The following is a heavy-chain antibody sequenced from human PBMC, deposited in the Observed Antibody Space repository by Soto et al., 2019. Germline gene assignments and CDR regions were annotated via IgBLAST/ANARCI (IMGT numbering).Heavy chain of an antibody. CDR2: IIPIFGTA. Sequence: QVQLVQSGAEVKKPGSSVKVSCKASGGTFSSYAISWVRQAPGQGLEWMGGIIPIFGTANYAQKFQGRVTITADKSTSTAYMELSSLRSEDTAVYYCARAPHVYYYDIYYYGMDVWGQGTTVTVSS. CDR3: ARAPHVYYYDIYYYGMDV. J-gene: IGHJ6*02. V-gene: IGHV1-69*06. CDR1: GGTFSSYA. D-gene: IGHD3-22*01.